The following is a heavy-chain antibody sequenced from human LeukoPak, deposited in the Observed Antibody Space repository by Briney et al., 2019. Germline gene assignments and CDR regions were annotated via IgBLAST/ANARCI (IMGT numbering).Heavy chain of an antibody. D-gene: IGHD6-19*01. CDR1: GGSFSGYY. Sequence: SETLSLTCAVYGGSFSGYYWSWIRQPPGKGLEWIGEINHSGSTNYNPSLKSRVTISVDTSKNQFSLKLSSVTAADTAVYHCARSRFVAVAGRHAFDIWGQGTMVTVSS. CDR3: ARSRFVAVAGRHAFDI. V-gene: IGHV4-34*01. J-gene: IGHJ3*02. CDR2: INHSGST.